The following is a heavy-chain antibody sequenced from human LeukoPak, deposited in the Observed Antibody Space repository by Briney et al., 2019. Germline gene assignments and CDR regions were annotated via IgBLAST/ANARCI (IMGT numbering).Heavy chain of an antibody. J-gene: IGHJ4*02. V-gene: IGHV1-69*02. CDR3: ARGVASNDY. Sequence: SVTVSCKASGGTFSSYTISWVRQAPGQGLERMGRIIPILGIANYAQKFQGRVTITADKSTSTAYMELSSLRSEDTAVYYCARGVASNDYWGQGTLVTVSS. CDR2: IIPILGIA. D-gene: IGHD5-12*01. CDR1: GGTFSSYT.